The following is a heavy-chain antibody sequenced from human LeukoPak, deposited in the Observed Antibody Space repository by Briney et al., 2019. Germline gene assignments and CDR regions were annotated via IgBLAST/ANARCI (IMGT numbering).Heavy chain of an antibody. Sequence: SETLSLTCAVSGGSISSSNWWSWVRQPPGKGLEWIAEIYHSGSTNYNPSLKSRVTISVDKSKNQFSLKLSSVTAADTAVYYCARGSDWRYSSSWRRYYFDYWGQGTLVTVSS. CDR3: ARGSDWRYSSSWRRYYFDY. CDR2: IYHSGST. V-gene: IGHV4-4*02. J-gene: IGHJ4*02. CDR1: GGSISSSNW. D-gene: IGHD6-13*01.